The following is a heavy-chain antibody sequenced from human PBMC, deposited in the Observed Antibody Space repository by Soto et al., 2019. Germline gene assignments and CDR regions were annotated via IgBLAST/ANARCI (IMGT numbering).Heavy chain of an antibody. D-gene: IGHD3-10*01. Sequence: GGSLRLSCAASGFTFSKYAMSWVRQAPGKGLDWVSTISGAGSNTYYADSVKGRFSISRDNSKNMAYLEMKNLRAEDTAVYYCAKERLARGIDYWGQGTLVTVSS. CDR3: AKERLARGIDY. CDR1: GFTFSKYA. V-gene: IGHV3-23*01. CDR2: ISGAGSNT. J-gene: IGHJ4*02.